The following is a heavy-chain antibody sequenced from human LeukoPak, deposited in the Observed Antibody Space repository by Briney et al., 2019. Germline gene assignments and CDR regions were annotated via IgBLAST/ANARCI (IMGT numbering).Heavy chain of an antibody. CDR3: ARRPGTTLPSDY. J-gene: IGHJ4*02. CDR1: GYSFRDYW. Sequence: KDGESLKISCKGSGYSFRDYWIGWVRQMPGKGLEWIGIIFPGDSDIRFNPSFQGQVSISVDNSISTVYLQWSSLKASDTAMYYCARRPGTTLPSDYWGQGTLVTVSS. V-gene: IGHV5-51*01. D-gene: IGHD1-1*01. CDR2: IFPGDSDI.